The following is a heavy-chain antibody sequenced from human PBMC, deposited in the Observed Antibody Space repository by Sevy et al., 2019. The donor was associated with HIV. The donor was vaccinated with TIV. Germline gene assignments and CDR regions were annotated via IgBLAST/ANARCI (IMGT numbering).Heavy chain of an antibody. V-gene: IGHV3-21*01. CDR1: GFTFGSYS. J-gene: IGHJ4*02. CDR3: ARGKYYDFWSGYYTDRSFDY. Sequence: GESLKISCAASGFTFGSYSMNWVRQAPGKGLEWVSSISSSSSYIYYADSVKGRFTISRDNAKNSLYLQMNSLRAEDTAVYYCARGKYYDFWSGYYTDRSFDYWGQGTLVTVSS. CDR2: ISSSSSYI. D-gene: IGHD3-3*01.